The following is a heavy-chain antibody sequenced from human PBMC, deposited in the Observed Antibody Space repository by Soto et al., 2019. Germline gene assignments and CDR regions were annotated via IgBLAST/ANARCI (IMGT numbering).Heavy chain of an antibody. CDR1: GGSISSSSYY. CDR3: ETGTKPYYFDY. D-gene: IGHD1-1*01. V-gene: IGHV4-39*01. Sequence: SETLSLTCTVSGGSISSSSYYWGWIRQPPGKGLEWIGSIYYSGSTYYNPSLKSRVTISVDTSKNQFSLKLSSVTAADTAVYYCETGTKPYYFDYWGQGTLVTVS. CDR2: IYYSGST. J-gene: IGHJ4*02.